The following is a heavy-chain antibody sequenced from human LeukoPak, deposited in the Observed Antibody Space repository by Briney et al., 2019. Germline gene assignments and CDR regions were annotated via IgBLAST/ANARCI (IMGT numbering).Heavy chain of an antibody. V-gene: IGHV3-23*01. CDR2: FSGTNSNT. CDR1: GFSFSTYS. D-gene: IGHD5-12*01. Sequence: GGSLTLSCAASGFSFSTYSMSWVRQAPGKGLEWVSTFSGTNSNTSYSDSVKGRFTMSRDKSKNTLYLQMNSLTAEDTAVYYCAKGSRVATTNFDYWGQGTLVTVSS. J-gene: IGHJ4*02. CDR3: AKGSRVATTNFDY.